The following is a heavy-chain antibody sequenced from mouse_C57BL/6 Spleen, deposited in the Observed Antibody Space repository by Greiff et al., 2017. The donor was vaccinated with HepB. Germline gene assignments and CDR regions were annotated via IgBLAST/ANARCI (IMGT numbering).Heavy chain of an antibody. V-gene: IGHV1-64*01. J-gene: IGHJ3*01. CDR3: ARSGTSWFAY. CDR1: GYTFTSYW. D-gene: IGHD4-1*01. Sequence: QVQLQQPGAELVKPGASVKLSCKASGYTFTSYWMHWVKQRPGQGLEWIGMIHPNSGSTNYNEKFKSKSTLTVDKSSSTAYMQLSSLTSEDSAVYYCARSGTSWFAYWGQGTLVTVSA. CDR2: IHPNSGST.